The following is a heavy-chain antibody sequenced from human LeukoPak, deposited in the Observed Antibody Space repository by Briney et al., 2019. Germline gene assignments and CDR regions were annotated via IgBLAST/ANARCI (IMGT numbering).Heavy chain of an antibody. CDR1: GDGVSNNNVA. CDR2: TYYRSKWYN. CDR3: ARVQQLGQGFHY. J-gene: IGHJ4*02. D-gene: IGHD6-13*01. V-gene: IGHV6-1*01. Sequence: SQTLSLTCAISGDGVSNNNVAWNWVRQSPSRGLEWLGRTYYRSKWYNDYAVSVKSRITITPDTSKNQVSLQLSSVSLEDTAIYFCARVQQLGQGFHYWGQGTLVTVSS.